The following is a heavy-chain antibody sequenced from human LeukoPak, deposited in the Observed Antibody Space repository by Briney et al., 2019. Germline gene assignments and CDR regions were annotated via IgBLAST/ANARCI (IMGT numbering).Heavy chain of an antibody. Sequence: QSGGSLRLSCAASGFTFSSCAMHWVRQAPGKGLEWVAVISYDGSNKYYADSVKGRFTISRDNSENTLYLQMNSLRAEDTAVYYCARDLYQLLVVAWFDPWGQGTLVTVSS. CDR1: GFTFSSCA. CDR3: ARDLYQLLVVAWFDP. CDR2: ISYDGSNK. D-gene: IGHD2-2*01. J-gene: IGHJ5*02. V-gene: IGHV3-30*04.